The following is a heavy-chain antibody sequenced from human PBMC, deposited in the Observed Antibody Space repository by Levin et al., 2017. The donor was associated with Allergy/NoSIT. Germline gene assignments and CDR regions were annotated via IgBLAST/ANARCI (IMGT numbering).Heavy chain of an antibody. J-gene: IGHJ3*01. V-gene: IGHV3-7*03. CDR3: ARHLRGDSAYDGFDV. Sequence: LSLTCAASGFTFRDSWMTWARQTPGRGLEWVASINEDGSQKNYLDSVKGRFTISRDNAKDSVDLQMDYLRDDDTALYYCARHLRGDSAYDGFDVWGHGTMVTFSS. D-gene: IGHD5-12*01. CDR2: INEDGSQK. CDR1: GFTFRDSW.